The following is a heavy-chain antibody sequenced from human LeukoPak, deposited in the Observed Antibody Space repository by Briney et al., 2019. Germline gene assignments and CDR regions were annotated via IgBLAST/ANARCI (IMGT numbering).Heavy chain of an antibody. Sequence: PSETLSLTCTVSGYSISGAYYWDMIRQPPGKGLEWIGSIFHTGYTYYNPSLKSRVTISLYTSKNQFSLKVTSVTAADTAVYYSTIDPPTGGGRPFYYYLDVWGKGATVTVPS. CDR3: TIDPPTGGGRPFYYYLDV. V-gene: IGHV4-38-2*02. D-gene: IGHD3-16*01. CDR1: GYSISGAYY. J-gene: IGHJ6*03. CDR2: IFHTGYT.